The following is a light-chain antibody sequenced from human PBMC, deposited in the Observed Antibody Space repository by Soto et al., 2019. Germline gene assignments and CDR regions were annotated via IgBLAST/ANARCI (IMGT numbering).Light chain of an antibody. CDR1: QGISSY. CDR3: QQLNSYPRVT. V-gene: IGKV1-9*01. Sequence: DIQLTQSPSFLSASVGDRVTITSRASQGISSYFAWYQQKPGKAPKLLIYAASTLQSGVPSRFSGSGSGTEFTLAISSLQPEDFATYYCQQLNSYPRVTFGGGTKVEIK. CDR2: AAS. J-gene: IGKJ4*01.